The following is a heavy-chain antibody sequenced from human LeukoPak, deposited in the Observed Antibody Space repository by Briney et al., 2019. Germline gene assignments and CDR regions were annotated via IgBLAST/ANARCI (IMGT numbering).Heavy chain of an antibody. CDR2: ISSSSSTI. CDR1: GFTFSSYS. CDR3: ARDGITMVRGVIIGLFGY. V-gene: IGHV3-48*01. J-gene: IGHJ4*02. D-gene: IGHD3-10*01. Sequence: PGGSLRLSCAASGFTFSSYSMNWVRQAPGKGLEWVSHISSSSSTIYYADSVKGRFTISRDNAKNSLYLQMNSLRAEDTAVYYCARDGITMVRGVIIGLFGYWGQGTLVTVSS.